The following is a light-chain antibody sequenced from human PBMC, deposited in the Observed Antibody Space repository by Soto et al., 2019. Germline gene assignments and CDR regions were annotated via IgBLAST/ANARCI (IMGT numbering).Light chain of an antibody. Sequence: DIVLTQSPDSLAVSLGERATINCKSSQSVLYSSNSKNYLAWYQQKPGHPPKLLIYWSSTREFGVPDRFSGSGSETDFPLTISSLQAEDVAVYYCQQYYSTLTFGGGTKVEIK. CDR1: QSVLYSSNSKNY. CDR2: WSS. J-gene: IGKJ4*01. V-gene: IGKV4-1*01. CDR3: QQYYSTLT.